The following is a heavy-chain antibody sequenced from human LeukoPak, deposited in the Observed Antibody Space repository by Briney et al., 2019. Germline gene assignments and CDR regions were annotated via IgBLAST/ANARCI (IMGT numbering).Heavy chain of an antibody. Sequence: TGGSLRLSCAASGFTFSSYSMNWVRQAPGKGLEWVSSISTSSSYIYYADSVKGRFTIFRDNARNSLFLQMNSLRAEDTAVYYCARDDGSYSRSPGFDYWGQGTLVTVSS. J-gene: IGHJ4*02. CDR2: ISTSSSYI. V-gene: IGHV3-21*01. D-gene: IGHD1-26*01. CDR3: ARDDGSYSRSPGFDY. CDR1: GFTFSSYS.